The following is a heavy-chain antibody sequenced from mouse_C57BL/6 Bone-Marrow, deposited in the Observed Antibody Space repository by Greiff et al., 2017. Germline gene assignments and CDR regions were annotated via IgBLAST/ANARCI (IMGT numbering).Heavy chain of an antibody. J-gene: IGHJ3*01. CDR2: IYPGSGST. CDR3: AWDYGAWFAY. CDR1: GYTFTSYW. D-gene: IGHD2-4*01. V-gene: IGHV1-55*01. Sequence: QVQLKQPGAELVKPGASVKMSCKASGYTFTSYWITWVKQRPGQGLEWIGDIYPGSGSTNYNEKFKSKATLTVYTSSSTAYMQLSSLASEDSAVYYCAWDYGAWFAYWGQGTLVTVSA.